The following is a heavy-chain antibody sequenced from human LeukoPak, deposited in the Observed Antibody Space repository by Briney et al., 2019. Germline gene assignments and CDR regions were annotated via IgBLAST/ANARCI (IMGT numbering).Heavy chain of an antibody. CDR1: GGSFSGYY. D-gene: IGHD1-1*01. V-gene: IGHV4-34*01. CDR3: ARVGTQNAFDI. Sequence: SETLSLTCAVYGGSFSGYYWSWIRQPPGKGLEWIGEINHSGSTNYNPSLKSRVTISVDKSKNQFSLKLSSVTAADTAVYYCARVGTQNAFDIWGQGTMVTVSS. CDR2: INHSGST. J-gene: IGHJ3*02.